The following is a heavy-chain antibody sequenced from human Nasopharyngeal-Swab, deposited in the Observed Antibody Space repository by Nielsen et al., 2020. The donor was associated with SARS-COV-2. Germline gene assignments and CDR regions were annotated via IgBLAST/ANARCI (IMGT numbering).Heavy chain of an antibody. J-gene: IGHJ4*02. CDR3: TRCGGSCYTGKDY. V-gene: IGHV3-73*01. D-gene: IGHD2-15*01. CDR2: IRSKGNSYAT. Sequence: GESLKISCAASGFIFSDSAIHWVRQASGKGLEWVGRIRSKGNSYATAYAASVKGRFTISRDGSKNTAYLQMNSLITEDTAVYYCTRCGGSCYTGKDYWGQGTLVTVSS. CDR1: GFIFSDSA.